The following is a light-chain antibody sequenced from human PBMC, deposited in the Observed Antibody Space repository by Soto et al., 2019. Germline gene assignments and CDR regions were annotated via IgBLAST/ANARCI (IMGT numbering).Light chain of an antibody. CDR2: DVG. CDR3: SSYTTSSTLV. Sequence: QSVLTQPASVSGSPGQSITISCSGTSSDVGAYNYVSWYQQHPGKAPKLMIYDVGNRPSGVSNRFSGSKSGNTASLTISGLQAEDEADYYCSSYTTSSTLVFGGGTKVTVL. V-gene: IGLV2-14*01. CDR1: SSDVGAYNY. J-gene: IGLJ2*01.